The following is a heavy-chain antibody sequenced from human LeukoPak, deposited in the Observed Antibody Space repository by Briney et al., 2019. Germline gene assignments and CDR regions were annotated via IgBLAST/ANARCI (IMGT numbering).Heavy chain of an antibody. Sequence: GGSLRLSCAASGSTFNTNWMHWVRQAPGKGLVWVSCINGDGSTTTYADSVKGRFTISRDNAKNTVYLQINNLRPEDTAVYYCARDRYYVPDNWGQGTLVTVSS. D-gene: IGHD3-10*02. J-gene: IGHJ4*02. V-gene: IGHV3-74*01. CDR2: INGDGSTT. CDR1: GSTFNTNW. CDR3: ARDRYYVPDN.